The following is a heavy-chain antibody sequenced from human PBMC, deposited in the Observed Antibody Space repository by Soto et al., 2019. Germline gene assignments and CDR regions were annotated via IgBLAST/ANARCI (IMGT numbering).Heavy chain of an antibody. CDR3: AGAGYSSRQYFDY. D-gene: IGHD2-2*01. J-gene: IGHJ4*02. CDR2: ISTSNGNT. CDR1: GYNFSNYG. V-gene: IGHV1-18*01. Sequence: SVKVSCKVSGYNFSNYGITWVRQAPGQGLEGMGWISTSNGNTNYAQKLPGRVTMTTDTSASTAYMELRSLRSDATAVYYCAGAGYSSRQYFDYWGKGTRVTAAS.